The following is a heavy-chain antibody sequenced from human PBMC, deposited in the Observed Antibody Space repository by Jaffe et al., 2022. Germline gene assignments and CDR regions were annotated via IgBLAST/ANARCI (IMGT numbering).Heavy chain of an antibody. Sequence: EVQLLESGGGLVQPGGSLRLSCAASGFTFSSYAMSWVRQAPGKGLEWVSAISGSGGSTYYADSVKGRFTISRDNSKNTLYLQMNSLRAEDTAVYYCAKDKADFWSGYYTALEPLGAFDIWGQGTMVTVSS. J-gene: IGHJ3*02. D-gene: IGHD3-3*01. CDR3: AKDKADFWSGYYTALEPLGAFDI. CDR2: ISGSGGST. CDR1: GFTFSSYA. V-gene: IGHV3-23*01.